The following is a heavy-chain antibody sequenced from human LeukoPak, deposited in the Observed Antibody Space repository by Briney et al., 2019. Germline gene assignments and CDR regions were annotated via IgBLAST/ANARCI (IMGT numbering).Heavy chain of an antibody. CDR3: ARLTSSYYFYY. J-gene: IGHJ4*02. V-gene: IGHV3-53*01. CDR1: GFTVSSNH. Sequence: GGSLRLSCAASGFTVSSNHMTSVRQAPGKGLEWVSVIYRGGKTYYAGSVKGRLTISRENSKNTLYRQMNALRAEDTVVYYCARLTSSYYFYYWGQGTLVTVSS. CDR2: IYRGGKT. D-gene: IGHD3-9*01.